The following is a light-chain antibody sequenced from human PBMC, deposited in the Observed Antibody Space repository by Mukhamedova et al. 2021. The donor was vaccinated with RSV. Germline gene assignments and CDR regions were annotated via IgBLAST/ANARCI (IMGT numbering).Light chain of an antibody. Sequence: YQQKPGQAPRLLIYGASRRATGIPDRFSGGGSGTDFTLTITRLEPEDFAVYYCQQFCSSLYSFFQGTNLEIK. CDR3: QQFCSSLYS. CDR2: GAS. J-gene: IGKJ2*03. V-gene: IGKV3-20*01.